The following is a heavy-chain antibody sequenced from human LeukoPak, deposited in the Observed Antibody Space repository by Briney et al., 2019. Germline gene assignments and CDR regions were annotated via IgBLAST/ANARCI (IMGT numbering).Heavy chain of an antibody. V-gene: IGHV5-51*01. Sequence: GESLKVSCKGSGYSFTSYWIGWVRQMPGKGLEWMGIIYPGDSDTRYSPSFQGQVTISADKSISTAYLQWSSLQASDTAMYYCARHSPMVRGVTLWFDPWGQGTLVTVSS. CDR2: IYPGDSDT. J-gene: IGHJ5*02. CDR3: ARHSPMVRGVTLWFDP. CDR1: GYSFTSYW. D-gene: IGHD3-10*01.